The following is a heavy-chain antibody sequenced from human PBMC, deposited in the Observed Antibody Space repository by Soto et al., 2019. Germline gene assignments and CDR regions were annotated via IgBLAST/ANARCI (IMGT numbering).Heavy chain of an antibody. CDR3: AKVNFFDTPGTFDV. V-gene: IGHV3-23*01. Sequence: GGSLRLSCAASGFTFSSYAMTWVRLAPGRGLEWVATIAGSGGMTYYTNSVRGRFTISRDNSKNTVSLQMSSLRAEDTAMYFCAKVNFFDTPGTFDVWGQGTPVTVSS. D-gene: IGHD2-15*01. CDR1: GFTFSSYA. J-gene: IGHJ3*01. CDR2: IAGSGGMT.